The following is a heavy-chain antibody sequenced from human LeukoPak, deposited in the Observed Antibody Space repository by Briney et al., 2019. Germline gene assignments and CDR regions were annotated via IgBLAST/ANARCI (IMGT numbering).Heavy chain of an antibody. V-gene: IGHV3-21*01. CDR1: GFTLSTYT. CDR2: INPTGSST. Sequence: GGSLRLSCAASGFTLSTYTMNWVRQAPGKGLGWVSSINPTGSSTWYADSLKGRFTISRDNARNSLYLEGNGLRADDAGVFYCVRDFLGESGAGGPWGQGTLVTVSS. CDR3: VRDFLGESGAGGP. D-gene: IGHD3-10*01. J-gene: IGHJ5*02.